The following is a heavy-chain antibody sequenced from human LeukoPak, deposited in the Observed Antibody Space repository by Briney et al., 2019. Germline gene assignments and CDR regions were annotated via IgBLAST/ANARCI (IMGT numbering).Heavy chain of an antibody. V-gene: IGHV1-46*01. CDR2: VNPSGGST. CDR1: GYTFTSNY. D-gene: IGHD3-3*01. CDR3: ARAPDDYDFWSGPFDY. J-gene: IGHJ4*02. Sequence: ASVKVSCKASGYTFTSNYIHWVRQAPGQGLEWMGLVNPSGGSTTYAQMFQGRVTMTRDTSTSTVYLELSSLRSDDTAVYYCARAPDDYDFWSGPFDYWGRGTLVTVSS.